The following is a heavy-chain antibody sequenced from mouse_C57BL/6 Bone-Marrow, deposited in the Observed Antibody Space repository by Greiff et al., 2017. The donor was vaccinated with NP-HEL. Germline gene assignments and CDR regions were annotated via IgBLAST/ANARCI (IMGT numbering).Heavy chain of an antibody. V-gene: IGHV10-1*01. Sequence: EAGGGLVQPKGSLKLSCAASGFSFNTYAMNWVRQAPGKGLDWVARIRSKSNNYATYYADSVKDRFTISRDDSESMLYLQMNNLKTEDTAMYYCVRHNYGSKNYYAMDYWGQGTSVTVSS. CDR3: VRHNYGSKNYYAMDY. D-gene: IGHD1-1*01. J-gene: IGHJ4*01. CDR2: IRSKSNNYAT. CDR1: GFSFNTYA.